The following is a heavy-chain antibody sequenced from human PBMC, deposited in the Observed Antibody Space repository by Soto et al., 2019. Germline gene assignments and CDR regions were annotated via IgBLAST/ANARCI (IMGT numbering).Heavy chain of an antibody. CDR2: TYYSGNT. Sequence: QVQLQESGPGLVKPSQTLSLTCTVSGDSFSSGDYKWSWIRQPPGKGLEWIGYTYYSGNTYNNPSLKSRLTMSVDTSKNQFSLKLSSVTAADTAVYYCARSGDYAAFACWGQGTRVTVS. CDR1: GDSFSSGDYK. J-gene: IGHJ4*02. CDR3: ARSGDYAAFAC. D-gene: IGHD4-17*01. V-gene: IGHV4-30-4*01.